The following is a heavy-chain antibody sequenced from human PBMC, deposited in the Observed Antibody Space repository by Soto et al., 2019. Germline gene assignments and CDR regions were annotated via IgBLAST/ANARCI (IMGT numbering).Heavy chain of an antibody. CDR2: IYLDDVK. V-gene: IGHV2-5*02. Sequence: QITLKESGPTLVKPTQTLTLTCTFSGFSLSTSGVCVGWIRQPPGKALEWLALIYLDDVKRYSPSLKSSHNITKDTSKNQVVLTMPNMDPVDTATYYCAHKHPPVDTASYNWFDPWGKGTLVTVSS. J-gene: IGHJ5*02. CDR1: GFSLSTSGVC. CDR3: AHKHPPVDTASYNWFDP. D-gene: IGHD5-18*01.